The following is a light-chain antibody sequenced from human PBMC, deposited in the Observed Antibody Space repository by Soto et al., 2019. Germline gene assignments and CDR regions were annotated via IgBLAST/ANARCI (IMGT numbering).Light chain of an antibody. CDR2: GTS. V-gene: IGKV3-20*01. CDR1: QTITSFY. CDR3: QQFGGSPPRFT. J-gene: IGKJ3*01. Sequence: IVLRQSPGTLSFSPGERATFTCRASQTITSFYLAWYQQKPGQAPRLLIYGTSTRATGIPDRFSGSGSGTDFTLTIRKLEPEDFAVYYCQQFGGSPPRFTFGPGTKVDIK.